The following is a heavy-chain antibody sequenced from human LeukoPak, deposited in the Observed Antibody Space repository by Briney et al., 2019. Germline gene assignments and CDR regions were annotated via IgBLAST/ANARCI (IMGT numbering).Heavy chain of an antibody. Sequence: ASVKVSCKASGYTFTSYYMHWVRQAPGQGLEWMGIINPSDGSTSYAQKFQGRVTMTRDTSTSTVYMELSSLRSEDTAVYYCARETFPNYYYYGMDVWGKGTTVTVSS. D-gene: IGHD2-21*01. CDR1: GYTFTSYY. CDR3: ARETFPNYYYYGMDV. V-gene: IGHV1-46*01. CDR2: INPSDGST. J-gene: IGHJ6*04.